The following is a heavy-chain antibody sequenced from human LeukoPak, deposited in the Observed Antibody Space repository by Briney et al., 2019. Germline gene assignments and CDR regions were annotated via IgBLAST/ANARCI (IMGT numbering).Heavy chain of an antibody. CDR1: GFTVSSNY. D-gene: IGHD3-9*01. J-gene: IGHJ2*01. CDR2: ISSSSSYI. V-gene: IGHV3-21*01. CDR3: ARDSVTVLTPDNWYFDL. Sequence: GGSLRLSRAASGFTVSSNYMSWVRQAPGKGLEWVSSISSSSSYIYYGDSVKGRFTISRDNAKKSLYLQMNSLRAEDTAVYYCARDSVTVLTPDNWYFDLWGRGTLVTVSS.